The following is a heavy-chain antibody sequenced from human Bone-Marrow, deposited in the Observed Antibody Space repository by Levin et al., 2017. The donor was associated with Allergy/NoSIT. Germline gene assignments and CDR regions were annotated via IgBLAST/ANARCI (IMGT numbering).Heavy chain of an antibody. CDR1: GFSVSRYW. J-gene: IGHJ4*02. D-gene: IGHD3-3*01. CDR3: TRDTFGVDDY. CDR2: INEDGSTI. Sequence: SCAASGFSVSRYWMHWVRQAPGKGLAWVSRINEDGSTINYADSVEGRFTISRDSAKNTLYLQMNSLRVEDTAVYYCTRDTFGVDDYWGQGTMVTFSS. V-gene: IGHV3-74*01.